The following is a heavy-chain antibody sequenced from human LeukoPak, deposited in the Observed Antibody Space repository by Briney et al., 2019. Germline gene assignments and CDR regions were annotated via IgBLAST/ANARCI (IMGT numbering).Heavy chain of an antibody. J-gene: IGHJ4*02. Sequence: GGSLRLSCAASGFTFSSYWVHWVRQAPGKGLVWVSRITTDGSVTHYADSVKGRFTISRDNAKNTLYLQMNSLGAEDTAVYYCARSYDHWGQGTLVTVSS. CDR1: GFTFSSYW. D-gene: IGHD3-10*01. V-gene: IGHV3-74*01. CDR2: ITTDGSVT. CDR3: ARSYDH.